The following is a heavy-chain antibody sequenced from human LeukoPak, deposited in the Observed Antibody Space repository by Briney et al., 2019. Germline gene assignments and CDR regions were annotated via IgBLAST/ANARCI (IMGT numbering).Heavy chain of an antibody. Sequence: GSLRLSCAASGFTFSSYAMHWVRQAPGKGLEWVAVISYDGSNKYYADSVKGRFTISRDNSKNTLYLQMNSLRAEDTAVYYCARYIVLMVYALDYWGQGTLVTVSS. CDR3: ARYIVLMVYALDY. CDR1: GFTFSSYA. CDR2: ISYDGSNK. V-gene: IGHV3-30*04. J-gene: IGHJ4*02. D-gene: IGHD2-8*01.